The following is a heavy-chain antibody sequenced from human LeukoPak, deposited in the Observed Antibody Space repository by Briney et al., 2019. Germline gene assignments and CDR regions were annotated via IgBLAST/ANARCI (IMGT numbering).Heavy chain of an antibody. Sequence: AGGSLILSCAASGFTFSDCYMSWIRQAPGKGLEWLSYISSSGSAVSYAGSVKGRFTISRDNAKNSLYLQMNTLRAEDTAVYYCARGAQTYYDKAPVDFWGQGTLVTVSS. CDR3: ARGAQTYYDKAPVDF. CDR2: ISSSGSAV. V-gene: IGHV3-11*04. J-gene: IGHJ4*02. CDR1: GFTFSDCY. D-gene: IGHD3-22*01.